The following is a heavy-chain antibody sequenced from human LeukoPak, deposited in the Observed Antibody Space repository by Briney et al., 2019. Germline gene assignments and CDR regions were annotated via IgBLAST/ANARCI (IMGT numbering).Heavy chain of an antibody. CDR3: AREDWYYGSGSYYGY. V-gene: IGHV1-3*01. J-gene: IGHJ4*02. D-gene: IGHD3-10*01. Sequence: GASVKVSCKASGYTFTSYAMHWVRQAPGQRLEWMGWINAGNGNTKYSQKLQGRVTITRDTSASTAYMELSSLRSEDTAVYYCAREDWYYGSGSYYGYWGQGTLVTVSS. CDR1: GYTFTSYA. CDR2: INAGNGNT.